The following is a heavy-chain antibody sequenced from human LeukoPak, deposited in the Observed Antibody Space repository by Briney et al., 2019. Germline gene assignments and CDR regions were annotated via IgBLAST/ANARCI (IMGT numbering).Heavy chain of an antibody. V-gene: IGHV3-64D*09. J-gene: IGHJ4*02. CDR1: GFTFSRIA. CDR3: AKVRRNTGWFQGGFDY. D-gene: IGHD6-19*01. CDR2: ITGNGGDT. Sequence: GGSLRLSCSASGFTFSRIAMHWVRQAPGRALEYVSAITGNGGDTYYADSVKGRFIISRDNSKNTLYLQMSSLTAEDTAVYYCAKVRRNTGWFQGGFDYWGQGTLVTVSS.